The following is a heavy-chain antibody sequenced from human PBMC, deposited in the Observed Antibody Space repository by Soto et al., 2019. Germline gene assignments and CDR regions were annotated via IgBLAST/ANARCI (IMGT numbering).Heavy chain of an antibody. CDR2: IYYSGST. CDR1: GGSVSSAGYS. Sequence: QLQLQESGSGLVKPSQTLSLTCAVSGGSVSSAGYSWTWIRQPPGKGLEWLGSIYYSGSTYYNPSLKSRVSISLDRSRNQFSLNLTSVTAADTAVYYCARVVRGSSARIDYWGQGILVTVSS. V-gene: IGHV4-30-2*01. J-gene: IGHJ4*02. D-gene: IGHD6-6*01. CDR3: ARVVRGSSARIDY.